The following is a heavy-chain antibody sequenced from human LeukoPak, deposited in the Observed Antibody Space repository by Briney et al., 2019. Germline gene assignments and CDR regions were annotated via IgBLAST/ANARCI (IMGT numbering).Heavy chain of an antibody. CDR2: IYTSGST. CDR1: GGSFSGYY. D-gene: IGHD4-17*01. CDR3: ARDPHDYGEFDY. Sequence: SETLSLTCAVYGGSFSGYYWSWIRQPAGKGLEWIGRIYTSGSTNYNPSLKSRVTMSVDTSKNQFSLKLSSVTAADTAVYYCARDPHDYGEFDYWGQGTLVTVSS. V-gene: IGHV4-4*07. J-gene: IGHJ4*02.